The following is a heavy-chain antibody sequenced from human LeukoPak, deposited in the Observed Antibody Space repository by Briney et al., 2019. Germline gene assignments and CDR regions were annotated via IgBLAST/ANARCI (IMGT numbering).Heavy chain of an antibody. J-gene: IGHJ3*02. V-gene: IGHV3-21*01. CDR1: GFTFSSYS. Sequence: KPGGSLRLSCAASGFTFSSYSMNWVRQAPGKGLEWVSSISSSSSYIYYADSVKGRFTISRDSAKNSLYLQMNSLRAEDTAVYYCARRKAAAGKGGAFDIWGQGTMVTVSS. CDR3: ARRKAAAGKGGAFDI. D-gene: IGHD6-13*01. CDR2: ISSSSSYI.